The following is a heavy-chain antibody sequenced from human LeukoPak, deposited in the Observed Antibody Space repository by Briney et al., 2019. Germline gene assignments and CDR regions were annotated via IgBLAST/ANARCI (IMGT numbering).Heavy chain of an antibody. CDR2: INSSSSYI. D-gene: IGHD1-26*01. V-gene: IGHV3-21*01. J-gene: IGHJ4*02. Sequence: GGSLRLSCAASGFTFSSYSMNWVRQAPGKGLEWVSSINSSSSYIYYADSVKGRFTISRDNAKNSLYLQMNSLRAEDTAVYYCARAPQGSYPTDYWGQGTLVTVSS. CDR1: GFTFSSYS. CDR3: ARAPQGSYPTDY.